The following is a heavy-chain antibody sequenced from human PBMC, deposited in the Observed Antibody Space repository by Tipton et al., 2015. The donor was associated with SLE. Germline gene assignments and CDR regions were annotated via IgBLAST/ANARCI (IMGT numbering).Heavy chain of an antibody. CDR2: IYYRGNT. V-gene: IGHV4-39*07. J-gene: IGHJ6*03. CDR1: GGSISSNNYY. CDR3: ARILGVVKSYYMDV. Sequence: LRLSCTVSGGSISSNNYYWGWIRQPPGKGLEWIASIYYRGNTHYHSSLKSRLTMSVDTSKNQFSLKLSSMAAADTAVYYCARILGVVKSYYMDVWGKGTTVTVS. D-gene: IGHD3-3*01.